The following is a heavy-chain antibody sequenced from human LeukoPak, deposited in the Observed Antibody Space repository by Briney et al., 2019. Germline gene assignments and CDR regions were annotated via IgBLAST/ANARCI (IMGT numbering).Heavy chain of an antibody. D-gene: IGHD3-22*01. J-gene: IGHJ5*02. CDR2: INPNSGGT. Sequence: ASVKVSCKASGYTFTGYYMHWVRQAPGQGLEWMGWINPNSGGTNYAQKFQGRVTMTRDTSISTAYMELSRLRSDDTAVYYCARDLVVVTPYNWFDPWGQGTLVTVSS. CDR3: ARDLVVVTPYNWFDP. CDR1: GYTFTGYY. V-gene: IGHV1-2*02.